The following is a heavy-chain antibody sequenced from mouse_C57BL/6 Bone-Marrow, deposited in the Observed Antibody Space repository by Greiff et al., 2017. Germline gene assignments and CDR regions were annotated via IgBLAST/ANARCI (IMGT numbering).Heavy chain of an antibody. Sequence: QVQLQQSGAELVMPGASVKLSCKASGYTFTSYWMHWVKQRPGQGLEWIGEIDPSDSYTNYNQKFKGKSTLTVDKSSSTAYMQLSSLTSEDSAVYYCARRTGYYFDYWGQGTTLTVSS. J-gene: IGHJ2*01. D-gene: IGHD4-1*01. CDR2: IDPSDSYT. CDR1: GYTFTSYW. CDR3: ARRTGYYFDY. V-gene: IGHV1-69*01.